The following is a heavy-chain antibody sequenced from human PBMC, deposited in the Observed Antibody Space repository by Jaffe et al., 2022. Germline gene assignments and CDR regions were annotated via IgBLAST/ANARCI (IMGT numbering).Heavy chain of an antibody. CDR1: GFSFSRYW. J-gene: IGHJ4*02. CDR2: IKQDGSEK. Sequence: EVQLVESGGGLVQPGGSLRLSCAASGFSFSRYWMCWVRQAPGKGLEWVANIKQDGSEKHYVDSVKDRFTISRDNAKNSLYLQMNSLRVEDTAVYYCARDIRYSDSWGQGALVTVSS. CDR3: ARDIRYSDS. V-gene: IGHV3-7*05.